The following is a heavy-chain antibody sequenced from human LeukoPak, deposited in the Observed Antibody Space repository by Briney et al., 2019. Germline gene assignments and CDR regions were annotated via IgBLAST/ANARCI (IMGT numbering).Heavy chain of an antibody. J-gene: IGHJ4*02. CDR3: TRDNPFGGH. D-gene: IGHD2-15*01. Sequence: PGGSLRLSCSASGFTFSTYWMSWVRQAPGKGLEWVANIKQDGGEKYYVDFVKGRFTISRDNAKNSLHLQMNSLRAEDTAVYYCTRDNPFGGHWGQGTLVTVSS. CDR1: GFTFSTYW. CDR2: IKQDGGEK. V-gene: IGHV3-7*03.